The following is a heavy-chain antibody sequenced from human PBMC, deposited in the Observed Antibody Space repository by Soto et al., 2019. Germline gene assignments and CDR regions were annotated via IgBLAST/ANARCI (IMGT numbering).Heavy chain of an antibody. Sequence: PSETLSLTCAVYGGSFIGYYWTWILQPPWTGLEWIGEINHSGSTNYNPSLKSRVTISVDTSKNQFSLKLSSVTAADTAVYYCARGRASLLWFGDKYYFDYWGQGTLVTVSS. J-gene: IGHJ4*02. V-gene: IGHV4-34*01. CDR1: GGSFIGYY. CDR3: ARGRASLLWFGDKYYFDY. D-gene: IGHD3-10*01. CDR2: INHSGST.